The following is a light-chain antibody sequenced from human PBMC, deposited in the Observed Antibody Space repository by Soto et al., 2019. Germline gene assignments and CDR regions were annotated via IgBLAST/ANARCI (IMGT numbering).Light chain of an antibody. CDR3: QQYGSSPRYT. J-gene: IGKJ5*01. V-gene: IGKV3-20*01. Sequence: EIVLTQSPVTLSLSPGERATLSCSASQSVSSSYLAWYQQKPGQAPRLLIYGASSRATGIPDRFSGSGSGTDFTLTISRLEPEDFAVYYCQQYGSSPRYTFGQGTRLEI. CDR2: GAS. CDR1: QSVSSSY.